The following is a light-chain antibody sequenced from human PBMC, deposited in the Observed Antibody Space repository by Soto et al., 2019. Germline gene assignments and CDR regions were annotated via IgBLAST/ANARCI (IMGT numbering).Light chain of an antibody. CDR3: QQYDKWPRT. J-gene: IGKJ1*01. CDR2: FAS. V-gene: IGKV3-15*01. CDR1: QSVSPN. Sequence: VMTQSPATLSVSPGERAALSCRASQSVSPNLACYQQKPGQPPRLLIYFASPRATAVPARFTAGGSGTEFTLTSSSLHSDDLAVYYRQQYDKWPRTCGQGTKGEIK.